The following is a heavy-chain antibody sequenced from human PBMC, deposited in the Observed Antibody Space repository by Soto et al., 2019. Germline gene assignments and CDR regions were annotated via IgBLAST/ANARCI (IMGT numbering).Heavy chain of an antibody. Sequence: GASVKVSCKASGNTFTSYDINWVRQATGHGLEWMGWINRNRGNIGYAQKFQDRVTMTRDTALRTAYMEVSRLRSDDTAVYYCARGRASGSYYLLDYWGQETLLTVSS. J-gene: IGHJ4*02. V-gene: IGHV1-8*01. CDR3: ARGRASGSYYLLDY. CDR2: INRNRGNI. CDR1: GNTFTSYD. D-gene: IGHD3-10*01.